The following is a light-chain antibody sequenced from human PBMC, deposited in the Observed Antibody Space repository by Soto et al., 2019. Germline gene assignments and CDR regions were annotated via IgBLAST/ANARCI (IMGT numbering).Light chain of an antibody. V-gene: IGKV3-11*01. Sequence: EIALTQSPATLSLSPGERAILSCRASQSVSTFLAWFQQKPGQPPRLLIYNASNRTTGIPARFSGSGSGTDFTLTISSLEPEDFAVYYCQQRSSWPPTFGQGTRLEIK. CDR2: NAS. CDR3: QQRSSWPPT. CDR1: QSVSTF. J-gene: IGKJ5*01.